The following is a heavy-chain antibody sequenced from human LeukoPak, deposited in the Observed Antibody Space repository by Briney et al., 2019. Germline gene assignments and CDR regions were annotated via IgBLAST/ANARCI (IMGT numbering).Heavy chain of an antibody. CDR1: GGSISSYY. D-gene: IGHD1-26*01. CDR3: ARDLSGSYFDY. Sequence: SETLSLTCTVSGGSISSYYWSWIRQPPGKGLEWIGYIYYSGSTNYNPSLKSRVTISVDTSKNQFSLKLSSVTAADTAVYYCARDLSGSYFDYWGQGTLATVSS. CDR2: IYYSGST. V-gene: IGHV4-59*01. J-gene: IGHJ4*02.